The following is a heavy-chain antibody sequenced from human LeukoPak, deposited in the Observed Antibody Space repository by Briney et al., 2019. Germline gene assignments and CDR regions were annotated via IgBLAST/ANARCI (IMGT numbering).Heavy chain of an antibody. Sequence: PSETLSLTCTVSGGSISSYYWSWVRQAPGKGLEWVPALYSGGSIYYADSVKGRFTISRDNSKNTLYLQMNSLRAEDTAVYYCARDPSRGLYYFDHWGQGTLVTVSS. D-gene: IGHD3-10*01. CDR3: ARDPSRGLYYFDH. V-gene: IGHV3-53*01. CDR2: LYSGGSI. CDR1: GGSISSYY. J-gene: IGHJ4*02.